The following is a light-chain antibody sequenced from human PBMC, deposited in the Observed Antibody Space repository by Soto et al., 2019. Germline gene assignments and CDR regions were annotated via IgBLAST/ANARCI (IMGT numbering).Light chain of an antibody. V-gene: IGLV2-14*01. CDR2: DVS. CDR3: SSYTTTGTRV. Sequence: QPVLTQPASVSGSPGQSITISCTGTSSDVGNYNYVSWYQQYAGKAPKRVIYDVSKRPSGVPNRFSGSKSGNTASLTISGLQAEDEADYYCSSYTTTGTRVFGGGTKLTVL. CDR1: SSDVGNYNY. J-gene: IGLJ2*01.